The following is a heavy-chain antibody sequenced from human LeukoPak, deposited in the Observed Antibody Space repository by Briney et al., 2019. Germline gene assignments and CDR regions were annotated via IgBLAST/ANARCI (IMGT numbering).Heavy chain of an antibody. CDR3: AKERSCISYVCHGDFDY. CDR1: GFIFSSYA. J-gene: IGHJ4*02. V-gene: IGHV3-23*01. Sequence: GGSLRLSCAASGFIFSSYAMSWVRQAPGKGLEWVSTISGSGGSTYYADSVKGRFTISRDNSKNTVYLQMNSLRAEDTAVYYCAKERSCISYVCHGDFDYWGQGTLVTVSS. D-gene: IGHD2-2*01. CDR2: ISGSGGST.